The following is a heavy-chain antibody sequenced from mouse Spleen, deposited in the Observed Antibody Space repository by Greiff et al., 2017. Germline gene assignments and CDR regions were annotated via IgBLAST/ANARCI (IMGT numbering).Heavy chain of an antibody. CDR1: GFTFSSYA. CDR2: ISSGGSYT. Sequence: EVMLVESGGGLVKPGGSLKLSCAASGFTFSSYAMSWVRQTPEKRLEWVATISSGGSYTYYPDSVKGRFTISRDNAKNTLYLQMSSLRSEDTARYYCARQGDPGYFDVWGAGTTVTVSS. V-gene: IGHV5-9-1*01. J-gene: IGHJ1*01. CDR3: ARQGDPGYFDV. D-gene: IGHD3-3*01.